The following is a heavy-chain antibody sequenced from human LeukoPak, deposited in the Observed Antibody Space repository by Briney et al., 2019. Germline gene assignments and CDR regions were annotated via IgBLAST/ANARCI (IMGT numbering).Heavy chain of an antibody. CDR2: IKSKTDGGTT. Sequence: PGGSLRLSCAASGFTFSDYYMSWIRQAPGKGLEWVGRIKSKTDGGTTDYAAPVKGRFTISRDDSKNTLYLQMNSLKTEDTAVYYCTTVSLWAAAGTDHFDYWGQGTLVTVSS. D-gene: IGHD6-13*01. V-gene: IGHV3-15*01. CDR3: TTVSLWAAAGTDHFDY. CDR1: GFTFSDYY. J-gene: IGHJ4*02.